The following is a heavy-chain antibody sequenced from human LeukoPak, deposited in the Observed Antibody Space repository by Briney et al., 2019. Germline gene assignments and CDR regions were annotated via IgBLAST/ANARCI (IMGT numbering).Heavy chain of an antibody. CDR2: IYYSGST. CDR1: GGSISSGGYY. CDR3: ARDEVATGFDY. V-gene: IGHV4-31*03. Sequence: SETLSLTCTVSGGSISSGGYYWSWIRQHPGKGLEWIGYIYYSGSTYYNPSLKSRVTISVDTSKNQFSLKLSSVTAADTAVYYCARDEVATGFDYWGQGTLVTVSS. J-gene: IGHJ4*02.